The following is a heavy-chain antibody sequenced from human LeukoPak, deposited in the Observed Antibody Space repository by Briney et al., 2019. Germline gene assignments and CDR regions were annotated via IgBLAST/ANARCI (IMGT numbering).Heavy chain of an antibody. D-gene: IGHD5-12*01. CDR1: GFTFDDYG. CDR3: ARRVYSGYDRRGAFDI. Sequence: PGGSLRLSCAASGFTFDDYGMNWVRQAPGKGLQWVSGINWNGGSTGYADSVKGRFTISRDNAKNSLYLQMHSLRSEDTAVYYCARRVYSGYDRRGAFDIWGQGTMVTVSS. J-gene: IGHJ3*02. V-gene: IGHV3-20*04. CDR2: INWNGGST.